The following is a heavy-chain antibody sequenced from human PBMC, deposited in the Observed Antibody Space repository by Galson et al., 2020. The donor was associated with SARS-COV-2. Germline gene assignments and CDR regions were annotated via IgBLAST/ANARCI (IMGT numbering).Heavy chain of an antibody. CDR1: DGSISSRSYY. J-gene: IGHJ4*02. Sequence: SETLSLTCTVSDGSISSRSYYWGWIRQPPGKGLEWLASIYNTGSTYYNPSLQSRVTISVDTSKNQFSLKLKSLTAADTAVYYCARLSRGSSWLEGYFDYWGQGTLVTVSS. CDR3: ARLSRGSSWLEGYFDY. CDR2: IYNTGST. D-gene: IGHD6-13*01. V-gene: IGHV4-39*01.